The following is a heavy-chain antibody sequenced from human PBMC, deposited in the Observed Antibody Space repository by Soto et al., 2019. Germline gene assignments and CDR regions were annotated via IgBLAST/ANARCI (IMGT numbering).Heavy chain of an antibody. J-gene: IGHJ4*02. CDR3: AREEGGYCSSTSCYLFDY. D-gene: IGHD2-2*01. CDR2: IYYSGST. V-gene: IGHV4-31*03. CDR1: GGSISSGGYY. Sequence: SETLSLTCTVSGGSISSGGYYWSWIRQHPGKCLEWIGYIYYSGSTYYNPSLKSRVTISVDTSKNQFSLKLSSVTAADTAVYYCAREEGGYCSSTSCYLFDYWGQGTLVTVYS.